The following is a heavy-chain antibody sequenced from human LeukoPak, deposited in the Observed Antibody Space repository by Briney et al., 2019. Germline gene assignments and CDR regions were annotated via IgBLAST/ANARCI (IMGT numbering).Heavy chain of an antibody. Sequence: HSGGSLRLSCAASGFTVSSNYMSWVRQAPGKGLEWVSVIYSGGSTYYADSVKGRFTISRDNSKSTLYIQMNSLRAEDTAVYYCARAKPKNMVRGLIMRRGSRYYFDYWGQGTLVTVSS. V-gene: IGHV3-53*01. J-gene: IGHJ4*02. CDR1: GFTVSSNY. D-gene: IGHD3-10*01. CDR3: ARAKPKNMVRGLIMRRGSRYYFDY. CDR2: IYSGGST.